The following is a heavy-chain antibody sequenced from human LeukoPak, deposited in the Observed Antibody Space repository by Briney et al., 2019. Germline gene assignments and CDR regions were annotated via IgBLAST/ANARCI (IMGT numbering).Heavy chain of an antibody. V-gene: IGHV4-59*01. CDR3: AKREARSFEF. J-gene: IGHJ4*02. CDR2: IYYSGST. Sequence: SETLSLTCNVSGGSISNYYWSWIRQPPGKGLEWIGYIYYSGSTNYNPSLKSRVTISVDTSKNQVSLRLRSVTAADTAVYYCAKREARSFEFWGQGTLVTVSS. CDR1: GGSISNYY. D-gene: IGHD5-24*01.